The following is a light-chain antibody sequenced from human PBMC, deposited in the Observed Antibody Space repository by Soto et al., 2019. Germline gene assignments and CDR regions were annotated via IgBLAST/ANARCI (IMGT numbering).Light chain of an antibody. V-gene: IGKV1-6*01. Sequence: AIPVTQSPSSLSASVGDRVTITCRASQAIRNDVDWYQQKPGKAPILLIYAATHLQTGVPSRFSGSGSGTDFTLTISSLQPEDFATYYCLQEYNYPLTFGGGTKVEIK. J-gene: IGKJ4*01. CDR1: QAIRND. CDR2: AAT. CDR3: LQEYNYPLT.